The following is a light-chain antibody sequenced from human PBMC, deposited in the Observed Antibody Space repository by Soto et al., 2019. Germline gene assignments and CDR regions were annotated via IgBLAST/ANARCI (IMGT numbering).Light chain of an antibody. CDR2: WAS. V-gene: IGKV4-1*01. CDR1: QTVLSSSNNQNF. Sequence: DIVMTQSPDSLAVSLGERATINCKSSQTVLSSSNNQNFLAWYQHRPGQPPKLLIYWASSRESGVPDRFSGSGSGTDVTLTISSLQAEDVAVYYCQQYYSIPYTFGQGTKLEIK. CDR3: QQYYSIPYT. J-gene: IGKJ2*01.